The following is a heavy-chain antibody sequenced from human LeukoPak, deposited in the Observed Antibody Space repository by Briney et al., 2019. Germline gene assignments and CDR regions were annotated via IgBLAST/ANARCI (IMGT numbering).Heavy chain of an antibody. D-gene: IGHD6-19*01. J-gene: IGHJ4*02. V-gene: IGHV4-34*01. CDR1: GGSFSGDY. CDR3: ARRPRYSSGWYYFDS. Sequence: SETLSLTCAVYGGSFSGDYWHWIRQPPGKGLGWIGEINYSGSTNSNPSLKSRVTISVDRSKNQFSLKLSSVTAADTAVYYCARRPRYSSGWYYFDSWGQGTLVTVSS. CDR2: INYSGST.